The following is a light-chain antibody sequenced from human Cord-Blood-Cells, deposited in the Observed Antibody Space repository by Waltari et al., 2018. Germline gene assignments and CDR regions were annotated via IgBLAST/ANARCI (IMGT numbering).Light chain of an antibody. J-gene: IGLJ3*02. CDR2: DVS. CDR3: SSYTSSSTWV. CDR1: SSDVGGYNY. Sequence: QSALTQPASVSGSPGQSITISCTGTSSDVGGYNYVSWYQQHPGKAPKLMSYDVSNRPSGVSNRFSGSKSGNTASLTISGLQAEDKADYYCSSYTSSSTWVFGGGTKLTVL. V-gene: IGLV2-14*03.